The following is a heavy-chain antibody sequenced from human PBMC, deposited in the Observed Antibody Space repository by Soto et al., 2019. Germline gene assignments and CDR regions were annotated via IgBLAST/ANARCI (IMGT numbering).Heavy chain of an antibody. CDR1: GFTLSGHN. D-gene: IGHD5-18*01. J-gene: IGHJ4*02. Sequence: PGGSLRLSCVASGFTLSGHNMNWVRQAPGKGLEWVSYIDTTSSLIHYADSLKGRFTVSRDNAKNSLYLQLSSLRSEDTAVYYCARRYGSCFDYWGQGTLVTVSS. CDR3: ARRYGSCFDY. CDR2: IDTTSSLI. V-gene: IGHV3-48*01.